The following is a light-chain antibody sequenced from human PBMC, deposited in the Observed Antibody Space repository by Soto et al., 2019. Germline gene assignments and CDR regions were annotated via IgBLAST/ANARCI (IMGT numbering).Light chain of an antibody. Sequence: DIQMTQSPSTLSASVGDRVTITCRASQSISSWLAWYQQKPGKAPKLLIYKASSLESGVPSRFSGSGPGTDFSLTISSLQPEDFATYYCLQHNSYPWTFGQGTKVDI. J-gene: IGKJ1*01. CDR3: LQHNSYPWT. CDR2: KAS. CDR1: QSISSW. V-gene: IGKV1-5*03.